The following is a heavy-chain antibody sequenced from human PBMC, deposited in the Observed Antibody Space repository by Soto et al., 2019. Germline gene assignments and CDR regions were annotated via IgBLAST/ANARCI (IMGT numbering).Heavy chain of an antibody. Sequence: QVQLVQSGAEVKKPGSSVKVSCKASGGTFSSYAISWVRQAPGQGLEWMGGIIPIFGTANYAQKFQGRVRXTXDXXTSTAYMELSSLRSEDTAVYYCARDRARVFDAFDIWGQGTMVTVSS. CDR1: GGTFSSYA. J-gene: IGHJ3*02. CDR2: IIPIFGTA. CDR3: ARDRARVFDAFDI. D-gene: IGHD6-13*01. V-gene: IGHV1-69*05.